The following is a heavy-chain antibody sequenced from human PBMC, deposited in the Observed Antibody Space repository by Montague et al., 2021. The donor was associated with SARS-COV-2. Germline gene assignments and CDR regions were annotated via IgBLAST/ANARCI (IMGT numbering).Heavy chain of an antibody. CDR1: GFSLSTSGVC. CDR3: AHSRPGSGMYYFDY. J-gene: IGHJ4*02. Sequence: PALVKPTQTLTLTCTFSGFSLSTSGVCVGWIRQPPGKALEWLARIDWDDDKHYSTSLKSRLTITKDTSKNQVDLTMTNMDPVDTATYYCAHSRPGSGMYYFDYWGQGTLVTVSS. CDR2: IDWDDDK. D-gene: IGHD3-10*01. V-gene: IGHV2-5*02.